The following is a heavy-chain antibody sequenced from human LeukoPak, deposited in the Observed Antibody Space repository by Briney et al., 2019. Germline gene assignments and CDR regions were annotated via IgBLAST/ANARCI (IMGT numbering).Heavy chain of an antibody. Sequence: PSQTLSLTCTVSGGSISGGGYYWSWIRQHPGKGLEWIGYIYYSGSTYYNPSLKSRVTISVDTSKNQFSLKLSSVTAADTGVYYCARALYSSSWPFDYWGQGTLVTVSS. D-gene: IGHD6-13*01. CDR2: IYYSGST. CDR1: GGSISGGGYY. CDR3: ARALYSSSWPFDY. J-gene: IGHJ4*02. V-gene: IGHV4-31*03.